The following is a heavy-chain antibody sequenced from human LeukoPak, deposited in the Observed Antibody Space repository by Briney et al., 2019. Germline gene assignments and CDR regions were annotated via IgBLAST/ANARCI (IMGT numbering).Heavy chain of an antibody. Sequence: GGSLRLSCAASGFTFSSYAMSWLRQAPGKGLEWVSLISGSGGSTYYAESVKGRFTISRDNSKNTLYLQMSSLRAEDTAVYYCAKRFRAAGSYFDYWGQGTLVTVSS. J-gene: IGHJ4*02. D-gene: IGHD6-13*01. CDR2: ISGSGGST. CDR1: GFTFSSYA. CDR3: AKRFRAAGSYFDY. V-gene: IGHV3-23*01.